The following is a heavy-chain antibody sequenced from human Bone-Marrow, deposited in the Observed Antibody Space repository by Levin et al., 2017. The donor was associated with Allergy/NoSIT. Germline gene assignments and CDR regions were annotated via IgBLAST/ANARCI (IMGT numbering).Heavy chain of an antibody. D-gene: IGHD1-26*01. CDR2: ISYDGSNK. J-gene: IGHJ4*02. CDR1: GFTFSSYG. CDR3: AKVVGAMRGFHFDY. Sequence: GGSLRLSCAASGFTFSSYGMHWVRQAPGKGLEWVAVISYDGSNKYYADSVKGRFTISRDNSKNTLYLQMNSLRAEDTAVYYCAKVVGAMRGFHFDYWGQGTLVTVSS. V-gene: IGHV3-30*18.